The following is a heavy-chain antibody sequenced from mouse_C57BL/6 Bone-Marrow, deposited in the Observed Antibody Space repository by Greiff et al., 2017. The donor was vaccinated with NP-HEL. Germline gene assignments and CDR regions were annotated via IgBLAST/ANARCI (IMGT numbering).Heavy chain of an antibody. D-gene: IGHD1-1*01. CDR3: SRDQDYYGSSYVSRWYFDV. CDR1: GFTFSDYY. Sequence: DVMLVESEGGLVQPGSSMKLSCTASGFTFSDYYMAWVRQVPEKGLEWVANINYDGSSTYYLDSLKSRFIISRDNAKKILYLQMSSLKSEDTATYYCSRDQDYYGSSYVSRWYFDVWGTGTTVTVSS. J-gene: IGHJ1*03. CDR2: INYDGSST. V-gene: IGHV5-16*01.